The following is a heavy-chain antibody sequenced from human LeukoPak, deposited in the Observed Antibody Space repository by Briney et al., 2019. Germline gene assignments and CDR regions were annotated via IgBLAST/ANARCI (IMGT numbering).Heavy chain of an antibody. CDR3: ATGEIWFGSTEGTHFDY. D-gene: IGHD3-10*01. CDR2: FDPEDGET. Sequence: ASVKVSCKVSGYTLTELSMHWVRQAPGKGLEWMGGFDPEDGETIYAQKFQGRVTMTEDTSTDTAYMELSSLRSEDTAVYYCATGEIWFGSTEGTHFDYWGQGTLVTASS. CDR1: GYTLTELS. V-gene: IGHV1-24*01. J-gene: IGHJ4*02.